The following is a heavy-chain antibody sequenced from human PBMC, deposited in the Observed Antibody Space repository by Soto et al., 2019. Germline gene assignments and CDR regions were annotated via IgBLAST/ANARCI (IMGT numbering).Heavy chain of an antibody. D-gene: IGHD2-2*01. CDR1: GDTFSSYA. CDR3: ARHDCISSSCYYCYYYVMDV. V-gene: IGHV1-69*13. CDR2: IIPFFDTA. Sequence: SVKVSCKASGDTFSSYAISWVRQAPGQGLEWMGGIIPFFDTANYAQQFQGRVTITADESTSTAYMELSSLRSEDTAVYYCARHDCISSSCYYCYYYVMDVWGQ. J-gene: IGHJ6*02.